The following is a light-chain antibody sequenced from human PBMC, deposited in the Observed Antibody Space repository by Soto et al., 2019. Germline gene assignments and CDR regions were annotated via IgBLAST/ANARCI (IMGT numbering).Light chain of an antibody. J-gene: IGLJ1*01. CDR1: SSDVGGYNY. CDR3: SSYTSSSTPDD. Sequence: QSALTQPASVSGSPGQSITISCTGTSSDVGGYNYVSWYQQHPGKAPKLMIYDVSSRPSGVSNRFSGAKSGNTASLTISGLQTEDEADYYCSSYTSSSTPDDFGTGTKLTVL. V-gene: IGLV2-14*01. CDR2: DVS.